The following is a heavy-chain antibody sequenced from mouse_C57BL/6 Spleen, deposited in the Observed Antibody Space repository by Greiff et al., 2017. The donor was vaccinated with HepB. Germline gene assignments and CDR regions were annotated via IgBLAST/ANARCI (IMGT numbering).Heavy chain of an antibody. CDR3: ASRYYGRGSKTYYFDY. CDR1: GYTFTSYW. V-gene: IGHV1-50*01. D-gene: IGHD1-1*01. CDR2: IDPSDSYT. Sequence: QVQLQQPGAELVKPGASVKLSCKASGYTFTSYWMQWVKQRPGQGLEWIGEIDPSDSYTNYNQKFKGKATLTVDTSSSTAYMQLSSLTSEDSAVYYCASRYYGRGSKTYYFDYWGQGTTLTVSS. J-gene: IGHJ2*01.